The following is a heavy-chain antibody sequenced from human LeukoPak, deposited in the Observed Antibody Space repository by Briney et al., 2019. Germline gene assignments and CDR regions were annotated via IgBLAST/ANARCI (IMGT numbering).Heavy chain of an antibody. V-gene: IGHV3-7*01. D-gene: IGHD1-26*01. CDR1: GFTFSSYW. J-gene: IGHJ6*03. CDR2: IKGDGSEK. Sequence: GGSLRLSCAASGFTFSSYWMTWVRQAPGKGLEWVGNIKGDGSEKYYVDSVKGRFTISRDNAKNSLYLQMNSLRDEDTAVYYCARDPYSGNYGDYYYYMDVWGKGTTVTISS. CDR3: ARDPYSGNYGDYYYYMDV.